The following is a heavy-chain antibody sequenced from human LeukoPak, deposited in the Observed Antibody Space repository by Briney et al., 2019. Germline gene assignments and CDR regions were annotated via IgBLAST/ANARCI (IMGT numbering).Heavy chain of an antibody. Sequence: SETLSLTCTVSGGSINYYYWSWIRQPPGKGLEWIGYIYYSGSTNYNPSLKSRVTISVDTSKNQFSLKVRSVTAADTAVYYCARVEFDGVAAAGSLDYWGQGILVTVSS. CDR2: IYYSGST. CDR3: ARVEFDGVAAAGSLDY. V-gene: IGHV4-59*01. J-gene: IGHJ4*02. CDR1: GGSINYYY. D-gene: IGHD6-13*01.